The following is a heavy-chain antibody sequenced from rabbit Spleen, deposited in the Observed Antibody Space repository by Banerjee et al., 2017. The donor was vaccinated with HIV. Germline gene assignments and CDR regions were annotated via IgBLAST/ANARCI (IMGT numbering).Heavy chain of an antibody. D-gene: IGHD2-1*01. CDR2: IDADSSGST. CDR1: GVSFSDKEV. Sequence: QEQLVESGGGLVQPEGSLTLTCKASGVSFSDKEVMCWVRQAPGKGLEWIACIDADSSGSTYYASWAKGRFTISKASSTTVILQVTSLTAADTATYFCARGAWSNDCMNLWGPGTLVTVS. CDR3: ARGAWSNDCMNL. J-gene: IGHJ4*01. V-gene: IGHV1S45*01.